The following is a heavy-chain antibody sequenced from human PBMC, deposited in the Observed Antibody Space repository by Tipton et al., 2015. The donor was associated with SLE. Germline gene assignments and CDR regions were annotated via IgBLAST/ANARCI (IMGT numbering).Heavy chain of an antibody. CDR3: ARLRGYFDY. J-gene: IGHJ4*02. V-gene: IGHV4-39*07. CDR2: IYYSGST. Sequence: TLSLTCTVSGGSISSSSYYWGWIRQPPGKGLEWIGSIYYSGSTYYNPSLKSRVTISVDTSKNQFSLKLSSVTAADTAVYYCARLRGYFDYWGQGTLVTVSS. CDR1: GGSISSSSYY.